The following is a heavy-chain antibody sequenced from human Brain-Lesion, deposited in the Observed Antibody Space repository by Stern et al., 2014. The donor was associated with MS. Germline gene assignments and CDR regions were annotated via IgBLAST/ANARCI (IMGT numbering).Heavy chain of an antibody. CDR1: GGSISSGGYY. CDR3: ARGRVVPGFQYYATDV. Sequence: VQLVESGPGLVKPSQTLSLSCTVSGGSISSGGYYWSWLRQPAGQGLEWIGCIYNSGSTTDTPARKRRATISIDTSKTQFSLRLSPRAAADTAVYYCARGRVVPGFQYYATDVWGQGTTVIVSS. V-gene: IGHV4-61*02. D-gene: IGHD2-2*01. J-gene: IGHJ6*02. CDR2: IYNSGST.